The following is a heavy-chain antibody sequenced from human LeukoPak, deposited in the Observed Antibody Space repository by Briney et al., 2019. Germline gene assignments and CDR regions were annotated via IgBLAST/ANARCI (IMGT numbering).Heavy chain of an antibody. J-gene: IGHJ4*02. V-gene: IGHV4-31*03. CDR2: IYYSGST. CDR1: GGSISSGGYY. CDR3: ATRKPNYGDYSSVFDY. D-gene: IGHD4-17*01. Sequence: PSETLSLTCTVSGGSISSGGYYWSWIRQHPGKGLEWIGYIYYSGSTYYNPSLKSRVTISVDTSKNQFSLKLSSVTAADTAVYYSATRKPNYGDYSSVFDYWGQGTLVTVSS.